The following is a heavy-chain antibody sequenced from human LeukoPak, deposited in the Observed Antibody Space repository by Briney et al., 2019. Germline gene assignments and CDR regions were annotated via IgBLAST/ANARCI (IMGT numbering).Heavy chain of an antibody. V-gene: IGHV1-18*01. CDR3: ARGVYSSSWFRLRFDY. CDR2: ISAYNGNT. J-gene: IGHJ4*02. D-gene: IGHD6-13*01. Sequence: ASVKVSCKASGYTFTSYGISWVRQAPGQGLEWMGWISAYNGNTNYAQKLQGRVTMTTDTSTGTAYMELRSLRSDDTAVYYCARGVYSSSWFRLRFDYWGQGTLVTVSS. CDR1: GYTFTSYG.